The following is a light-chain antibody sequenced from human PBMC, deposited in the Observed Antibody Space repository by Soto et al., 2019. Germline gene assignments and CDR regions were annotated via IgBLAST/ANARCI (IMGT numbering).Light chain of an antibody. V-gene: IGLV2-11*01. Sequence: QSVLTQPRSVSGSPGQSVIISCTGTSNDVGAYNYVSWYQQHPGKAPKLVIYDVSKRPSGVPARFSGSKSANTASLTISGLQAEDEADYFCCSYAVRDTFDVFGTGTKLTVL. CDR3: CSYAVRDTFDV. J-gene: IGLJ1*01. CDR2: DVS. CDR1: SNDVGAYNY.